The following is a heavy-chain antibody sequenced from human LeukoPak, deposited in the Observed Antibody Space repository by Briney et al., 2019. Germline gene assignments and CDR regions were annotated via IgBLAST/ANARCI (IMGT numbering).Heavy chain of an antibody. Sequence: AETLSLTCIVSGDSISSYYWSWIRQPPGRGLEWIGSITYSGSTYYNPSLESRVTISVDTSKNQFSLRLISVTAVDTAVYYCARQGVGATDCWGQGTLVTVSS. CDR3: ARQGVGATDC. D-gene: IGHD1-26*01. CDR2: ITYSGST. CDR1: GDSISSYY. J-gene: IGHJ4*02. V-gene: IGHV4-59*05.